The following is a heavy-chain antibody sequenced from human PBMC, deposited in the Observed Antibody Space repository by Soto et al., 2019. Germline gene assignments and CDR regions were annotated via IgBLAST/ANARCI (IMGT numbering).Heavy chain of an antibody. J-gene: IGHJ6*02. V-gene: IGHV4-30-4*01. CDR1: GDSISESDYY. D-gene: IGHD5-18*01. CDR2: IYYSGST. Sequence: PSETLSLTCTVSGDSISESDYYWSWIRQPPGKGLEWIGYIYYSGSTYYNPSLKSRVTISVDTSKNQFSLKLSSVTAADTAVYYCARDSSDTAMVTGYYYYGMDVWGQGTTVTVSS. CDR3: ARDSSDTAMVTGYYYYGMDV.